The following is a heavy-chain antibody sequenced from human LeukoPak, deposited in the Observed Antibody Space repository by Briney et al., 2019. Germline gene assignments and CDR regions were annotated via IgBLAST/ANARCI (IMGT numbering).Heavy chain of an antibody. J-gene: IGHJ4*02. CDR3: ANSGGDYGEYYFDY. CDR1: GFTFSSYG. V-gene: IGHV3-30*02. D-gene: IGHD4-17*01. Sequence: GGSLRLSCAASGFTFSSYGMHWVRQAPGKGLEWVAFIRYDGSNKYYADSVKGRFTISRDNSKNTLYLQMNSLRAEGTAVYYCANSGGDYGEYYFDYWGQGTLVTVSS. CDR2: IRYDGSNK.